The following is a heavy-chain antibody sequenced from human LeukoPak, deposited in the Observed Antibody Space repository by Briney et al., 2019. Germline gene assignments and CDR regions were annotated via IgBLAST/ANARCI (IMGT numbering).Heavy chain of an antibody. CDR3: AKDIQLST. CDR1: GFTFSSYG. J-gene: IGHJ3*01. CDR2: IGASGEST. D-gene: IGHD5-24*01. V-gene: IGHV3-23*01. Sequence: PGRSLRLSCAASGFTFSSYGMHWVRQAPGKGLEWVSLIGASGESTYYADSVKGRFTISRDNSKNTLSLQMNSLRVEDTAVYFCAKDIQLSTWGLGTMVTVSS.